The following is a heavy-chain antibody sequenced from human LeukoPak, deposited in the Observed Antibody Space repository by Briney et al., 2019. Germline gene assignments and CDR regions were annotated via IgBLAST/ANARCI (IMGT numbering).Heavy chain of an antibody. CDR3: ARCHSNSSGDY. CDR1: GFTFSSYW. CDR2: IQEGGSEK. J-gene: IGHJ4*02. Sequence: PGGSLRLSCAASGFTFSSYWMSWVRQAPGKGLEWVANIQEGGSEKYYVDSVKGRFTISRDNAENSLFLQMNSLRAEDTAVYYCARCHSNSSGDYWGQGTLVSVST. D-gene: IGHD6-6*01. V-gene: IGHV3-7*05.